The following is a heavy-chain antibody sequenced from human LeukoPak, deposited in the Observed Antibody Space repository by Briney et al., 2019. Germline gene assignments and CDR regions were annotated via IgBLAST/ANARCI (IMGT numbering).Heavy chain of an antibody. CDR3: ARVSYFYDSSGYCQFDY. CDR1: GFTFSSYN. V-gene: IGHV3-21*01. Sequence: GGSLRLSCAASGFTFSSYNMNWVRQAPGKGLEWVSSISSSSDYIYYADSVNGRFISSRAKATNSLYLQMDSLRAEDTAVYYCARVSYFYDSSGYCQFDYWGQGTLVTVSS. J-gene: IGHJ4*02. D-gene: IGHD3-22*01. CDR2: ISSSSDYI.